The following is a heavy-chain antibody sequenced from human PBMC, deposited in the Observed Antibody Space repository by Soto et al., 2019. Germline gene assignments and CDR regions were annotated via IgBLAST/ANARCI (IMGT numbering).Heavy chain of an antibody. D-gene: IGHD3-3*01. CDR3: ARVSYRNDFWSGYYIGGYYYYGMDV. CDR1: GYCISSDYY. J-gene: IGHJ6*02. CDR2: IYHSGST. V-gene: IGHV4-38-2*01. Sequence: ETVYGKCVVFGYCISSDYYWGWIRQPPGKGLEWIGSIYHSGSTYYNPSLKSRVTISVDTSKNQFSLKLSSVTAADTAVYYCARVSYRNDFWSGYYIGGYYYYGMDVWGQGTTVIVSS.